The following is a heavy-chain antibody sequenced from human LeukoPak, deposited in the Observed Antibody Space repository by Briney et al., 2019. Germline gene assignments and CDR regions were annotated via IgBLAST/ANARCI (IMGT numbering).Heavy chain of an antibody. J-gene: IGHJ5*02. CDR2: IYYSGST. D-gene: IGHD3-10*01. Sequence: SETLSLTCTVSGGSISSGGYYWSWIRQHPGKGLEWIGYIYYSGSTYYNPSLKSRVTISVDTSKNQFSLKLSSVTAADTAVYYCARDSYGSGDYWFDPWGQGTLVTVSS. CDR1: GGSISSGGYY. V-gene: IGHV4-31*03. CDR3: ARDSYGSGDYWFDP.